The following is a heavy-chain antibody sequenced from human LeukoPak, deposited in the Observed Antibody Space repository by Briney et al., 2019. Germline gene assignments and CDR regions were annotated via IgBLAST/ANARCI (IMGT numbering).Heavy chain of an antibody. J-gene: IGHJ6*02. Sequence: MTSETLSLTCAVYGGSFSGYYWSWIRQPPGKGLEWIGEINHSGSTNYNPSLKGRVTISVDTSKNQFSLKLSSVTAADTAVYYCARHVSGDPDYYYYYGMDVWGQGTTVTVSS. V-gene: IGHV4-34*01. CDR2: INHSGST. D-gene: IGHD3-10*01. CDR1: GGSFSGYY. CDR3: ARHVSGDPDYYYYYGMDV.